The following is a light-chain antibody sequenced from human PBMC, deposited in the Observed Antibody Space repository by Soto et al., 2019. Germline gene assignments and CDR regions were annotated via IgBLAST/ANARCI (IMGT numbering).Light chain of an antibody. CDR2: DAS. V-gene: IGKV3-15*01. J-gene: IGKJ4*01. Sequence: EIVMTQSPGTLSVSPGERVTLSCRASQSVSSKLVWYQRKPGQAPRLLIYDASTRATGMPGRFSGSGSGTEFTLTISSLQSEDFAVYYCQQSSSTPQTFGGGTRVEIK. CDR3: QQSSSTPQT. CDR1: QSVSSK.